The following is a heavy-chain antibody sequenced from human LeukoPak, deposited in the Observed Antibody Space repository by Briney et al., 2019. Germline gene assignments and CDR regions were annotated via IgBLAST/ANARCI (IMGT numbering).Heavy chain of an antibody. Sequence: VSGPTLVNPTQTLTLTCTFSGFSLSNARMGVSWIRQPPGKALEWLAHIFSNDEKSYSTSLKSRLTISKDTSKSQVVLTMTNMDPVDTATYYCARIWGGDRGDYRGYYFDYWGQGTLATVSS. J-gene: IGHJ4*02. V-gene: IGHV2-26*01. CDR1: GFSLSNARMG. CDR3: ARIWGGDRGDYRGYYFDY. D-gene: IGHD4-23*01. CDR2: IFSNDEK.